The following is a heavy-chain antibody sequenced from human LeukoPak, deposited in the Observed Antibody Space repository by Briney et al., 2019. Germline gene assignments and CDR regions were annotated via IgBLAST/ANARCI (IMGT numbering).Heavy chain of an antibody. V-gene: IGHV4-39*01. CDR2: IYYSGST. CDR1: GGSISSSSYY. J-gene: IGHJ6*03. CDR3: ARAGGIFRGIYSSAKNYYMDV. D-gene: IGHD3-10*01. Sequence: SETLSLTCTVSGGSISSSSYYWGWIRQPPGKGLEWIGSIYYSGSTYYNPSLKSRITISVDTSKNQFSLKLSSVTAADTAVYYCARAGGIFRGIYSSAKNYYMDVWGKGTTVTVSS.